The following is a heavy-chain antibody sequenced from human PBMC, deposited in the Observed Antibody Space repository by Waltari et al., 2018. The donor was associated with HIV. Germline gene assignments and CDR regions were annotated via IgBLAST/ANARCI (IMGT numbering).Heavy chain of an antibody. V-gene: IGHV1-2*06. D-gene: IGHD2-2*01. CDR2: INPSNGGT. J-gene: IGHJ4*02. CDR1: GYTFSNYY. CDR3: ARAYCSATGCQIGGY. Sequence: QVQLVQSGAEGKTPGASVEVSCKASGYTFSNYYLHWVRQAPGQGLEWMRRINPSNGGTNYAQSFQGRVTMTRDTSISTAYMELTRLTSDDTAVYYCARAYCSATGCQIGGYWGQGTLVTVSS.